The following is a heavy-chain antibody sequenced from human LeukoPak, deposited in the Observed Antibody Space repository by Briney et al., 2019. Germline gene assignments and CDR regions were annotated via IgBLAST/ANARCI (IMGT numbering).Heavy chain of an antibody. D-gene: IGHD2-15*01. CDR3: AKRGVVIRAVLVVGFHKEAYYFDS. CDR1: GFSFISYG. V-gene: IGHV3-30*18. J-gene: IGHJ4*02. Sequence: GGSLRLSCAASGFSFISYGMHWVRQAPGKGLEWVGVISDDGRRKDYADSVKGRFTISRDNPKNTLYLRMNSLRSEDTAVYFCAKRGVVIRAVLVVGFHKEAYYFDSWGQGALVTVSS. CDR2: ISDDGRRK.